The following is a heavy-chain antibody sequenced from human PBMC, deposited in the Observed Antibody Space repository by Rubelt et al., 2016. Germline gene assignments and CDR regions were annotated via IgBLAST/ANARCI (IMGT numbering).Heavy chain of an antibody. D-gene: IGHD4/OR15-4a*01. J-gene: IGHJ4*02. V-gene: IGHV4-39*01. Sequence: QLQMQESGPGLVKPSETLSLTCTVSGGSISRSNYYWAWIRQPPGKGLEWIGTVYYTGTTSYNPSLKSRVTMSIDTPKNQFSLNLNSVTAADTAVDYCSVLPDFDYWGQGTLVTVSS. CDR1: GGSISRSNYY. CDR2: VYYTGTT. CDR3: SVLPDFDY.